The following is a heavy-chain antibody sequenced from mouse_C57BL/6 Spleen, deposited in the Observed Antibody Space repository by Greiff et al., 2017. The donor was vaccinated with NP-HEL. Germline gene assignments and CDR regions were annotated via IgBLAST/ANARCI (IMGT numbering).Heavy chain of an antibody. Sequence: EVKLVESGGGLVQPGGSLSLSCAASGFTFTDYYMSWVRQPPGKALEWLGFIRNKANGYTTEYSASVKGRFTISRDNSQSILYLQMNALRAEDSSTYYCARYSPYAMDYWGQGTSVTVSS. J-gene: IGHJ4*01. CDR1: GFTFTDYY. V-gene: IGHV7-3*01. CDR2: IRNKANGYTT. CDR3: ARYSPYAMDY.